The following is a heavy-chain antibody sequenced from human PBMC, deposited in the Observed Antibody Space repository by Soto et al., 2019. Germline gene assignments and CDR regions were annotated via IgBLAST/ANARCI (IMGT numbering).Heavy chain of an antibody. V-gene: IGHV1-69*13. Sequence: SVKVSCKASGGTFSSYAISWVRQAPGQGLEWMGGIIPIFGTANYAQKFQGRVTITADESTSTAYMELSSLRSEDTAVYYCAREGVGYSYGTYYYYYGMDVWGQGTTVTVSS. J-gene: IGHJ6*02. CDR2: IIPIFGTA. D-gene: IGHD5-18*01. CDR3: AREGVGYSYGTYYYYYGMDV. CDR1: GGTFSSYA.